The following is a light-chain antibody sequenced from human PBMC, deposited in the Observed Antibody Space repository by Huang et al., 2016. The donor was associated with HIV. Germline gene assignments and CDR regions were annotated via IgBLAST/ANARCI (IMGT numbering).Light chain of an antibody. CDR3: HHYGGSSWT. CDR2: SSS. V-gene: IGKV3-20*01. J-gene: IGKJ1*01. CDR1: QSLSSYY. Sequence: EIVLTQSPGTLSLSPGERATLSCRASQSLSSYYLAWYKQKPGQAPRLLIHSSSSRATGIPDKFSGSGSGTDFTLTVSRLEPEDSALYYCHHYGGSSWTFGQGTKVEIK.